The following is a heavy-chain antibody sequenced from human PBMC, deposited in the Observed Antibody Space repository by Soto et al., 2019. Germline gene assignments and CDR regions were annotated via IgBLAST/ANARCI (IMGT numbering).Heavy chain of an antibody. V-gene: IGHV1-18*01. D-gene: IGHD6-19*01. CDR2: ISAYNGNT. CDR1: GYTFTSYG. Sequence: ASVKVSCKASGYTFTSYGISWVRQSPGQGLEWMGWISAYNGNTKYAQKLQGRVTMTTDTSTSTAYMELRSLRSDDTAVYYCARDGRIAVAGVDAFDIWGQGTMVTVSS. CDR3: ARDGRIAVAGVDAFDI. J-gene: IGHJ3*02.